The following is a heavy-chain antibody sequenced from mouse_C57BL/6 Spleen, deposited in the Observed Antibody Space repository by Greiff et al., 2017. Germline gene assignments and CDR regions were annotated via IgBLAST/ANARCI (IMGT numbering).Heavy chain of an antibody. D-gene: IGHD2-12*01. CDR3: AREGGRAYYSLFAY. CDR2: IDPSDSYT. Sequence: QVQLQQPGAELVRPGTSVKLSCKASGYTFTSYWMHWVKQRPGQGLEWIGVIDPSDSYTNYNQKFKGKATLTVDTSSSTAYMQLSSLTSEDSAVYYCAREGGRAYYSLFAYWGQGTLVTVSA. V-gene: IGHV1-59*01. CDR1: GYTFTSYW. J-gene: IGHJ3*01.